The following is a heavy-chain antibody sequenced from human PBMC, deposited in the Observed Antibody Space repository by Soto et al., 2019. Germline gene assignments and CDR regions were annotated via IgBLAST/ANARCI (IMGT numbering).Heavy chain of an antibody. J-gene: IGHJ5*02. CDR1: GFTFSSYG. V-gene: IGHV3-33*01. D-gene: IGHD2-15*01. Sequence: QVQLVESGGSVVQPGRSLRLSCAVSGFTFSSYGMHWVRQAPGKGLGGGAVIWYDGSNKYYADSVKGGFTISRDNSKNTLYLQMNSLRAEDTAVYYCARGPSIVVVVANPGDWFDPWGQGTLVTVSS. CDR3: ARGPSIVVVVANPGDWFDP. CDR2: IWYDGSNK.